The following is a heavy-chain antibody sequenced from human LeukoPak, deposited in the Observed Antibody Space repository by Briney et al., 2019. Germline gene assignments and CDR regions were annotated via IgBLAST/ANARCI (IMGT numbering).Heavy chain of an antibody. CDR3: AREEMATTPYFDY. D-gene: IGHD5-24*01. CDR1: GASISSLY. V-gene: IGHV4-34*01. Sequence: SETLSLTCTVSGASISSLYWSWIRQPPGKGLEWIGEINHSGSTNYNPSLKSRVTISVDTSKNQFSLKLSSVTAADTAVYYCAREEMATTPYFDYWGQGTLVTVSS. CDR2: INHSGST. J-gene: IGHJ4*02.